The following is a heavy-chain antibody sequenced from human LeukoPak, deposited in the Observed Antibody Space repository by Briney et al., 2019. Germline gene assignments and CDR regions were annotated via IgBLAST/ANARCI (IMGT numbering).Heavy chain of an antibody. CDR3: ARGRGLLYYYYMDV. CDR2: MNPNSGNT. Sequence: ASVTVSCKASGYTFTSYDINWVRQATGQGLEWMGWMNPNSGNTGYAQKFQGRVTITRNTSISTAYMELSSLRSEDTAVYYCARGRGLLYYYYMDVWGKGTTVTVSS. D-gene: IGHD3-16*01. J-gene: IGHJ6*03. CDR1: GYTFTSYD. V-gene: IGHV1-8*03.